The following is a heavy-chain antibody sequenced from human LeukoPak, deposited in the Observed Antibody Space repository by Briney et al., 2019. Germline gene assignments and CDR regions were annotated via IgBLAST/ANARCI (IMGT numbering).Heavy chain of an antibody. J-gene: IGHJ4*02. V-gene: IGHV1-2*02. CDR3: ARDSCSSTSCLSIDDY. Sequence: ASVKVSCKASGYTFTGYYMHWVRQAPGQGLEWMGWINPKSGGTNYAQKFQGRVTMTRDTSISTVYMELSRLRSDDTAVYYCARDSCSSTSCLSIDDYWGQGTLVTVSS. D-gene: IGHD2-2*01. CDR2: INPKSGGT. CDR1: GYTFTGYY.